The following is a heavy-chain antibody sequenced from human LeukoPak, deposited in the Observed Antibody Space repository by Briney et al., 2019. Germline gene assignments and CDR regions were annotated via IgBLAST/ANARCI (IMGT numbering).Heavy chain of an antibody. CDR3: AKGESASSPTGFDY. J-gene: IGHJ4*02. CDR1: GGSISSSY. D-gene: IGHD4-11*01. V-gene: IGHV4-4*07. CDR2: IYTSGRS. Sequence: SETLSLTCTVSGGSISSSYWSWIRQPAGEGLEWIGRIYTSGRSNYSPSPKSRVTMSVDTSKNQISLNLSSVTAADTAVYYCAKGESASSPTGFDYWGQGTLVTVSS.